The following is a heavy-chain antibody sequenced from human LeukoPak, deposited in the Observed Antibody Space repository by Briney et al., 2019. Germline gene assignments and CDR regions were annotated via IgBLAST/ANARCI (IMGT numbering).Heavy chain of an antibody. Sequence: ASVKVSCKASGYTFTGYYMHWVRQAPGQGLEWMGWINPNHGDTNYAQKLQGRVTMTTDTSTSTAYMELRSLRSDDTAVYYCARGAYYYDSTIDYWGQGTLVTVSS. CDR3: ARGAYYYDSTIDY. V-gene: IGHV1-18*04. J-gene: IGHJ4*02. CDR2: INPNHGDT. D-gene: IGHD3-22*01. CDR1: GYTFTGYY.